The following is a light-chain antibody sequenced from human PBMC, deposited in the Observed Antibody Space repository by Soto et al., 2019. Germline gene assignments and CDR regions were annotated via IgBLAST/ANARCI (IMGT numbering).Light chain of an antibody. J-gene: IGKJ2*01. Sequence: DIQLTQSPSSLSGSVGDRVTITCRASQTIHNYLNWYQQIPGKAPKLLIYAASNLRGGVPSRFSGGGSVTDFTLTINSLQPEDLATYYCQESFSPLYTFGQGTILDI. CDR1: QTIHNY. V-gene: IGKV1-39*01. CDR2: AAS. CDR3: QESFSPLYT.